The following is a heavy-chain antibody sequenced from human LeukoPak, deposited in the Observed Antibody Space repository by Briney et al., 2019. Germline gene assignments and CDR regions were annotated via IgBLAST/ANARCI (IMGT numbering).Heavy chain of an antibody. V-gene: IGHV3-9*01. CDR3: AKASMYYYDSSGYPVYYFDY. J-gene: IGHJ4*02. Sequence: PGGSLRLSCAASGFTFDDYAMHWVRQAPGKGLEWVSGISWNSGSIGYADSVKGRFTISRDNAKNSLYLQMNGLRAEDTALYYCAKASMYYYDSSGYPVYYFDYWGQGTLVTVSS. CDR2: ISWNSGSI. CDR1: GFTFDDYA. D-gene: IGHD3-22*01.